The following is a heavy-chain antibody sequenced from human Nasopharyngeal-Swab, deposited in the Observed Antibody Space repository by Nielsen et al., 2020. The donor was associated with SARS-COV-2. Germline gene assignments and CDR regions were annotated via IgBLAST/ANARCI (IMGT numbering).Heavy chain of an antibody. CDR1: GGTFSSYA. Sequence: SVKFFCKASGGTFSSYAISWVLHAPGQGLEWMGGLIPIFGTANYAQKFQGRVTITADESTSTAYMELSSLRSEDTAVYYCARDGGDDYGNYLWFDPWGQGTLVTVSS. V-gene: IGHV1-69*13. J-gene: IGHJ5*02. D-gene: IGHD4-11*01. CDR2: LIPIFGTA. CDR3: ARDGGDDYGNYLWFDP.